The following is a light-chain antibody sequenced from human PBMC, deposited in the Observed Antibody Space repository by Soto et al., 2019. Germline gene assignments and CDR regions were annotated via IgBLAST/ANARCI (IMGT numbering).Light chain of an antibody. V-gene: IGKV3-15*01. CDR2: DAS. CDR1: QSVGSN. Sequence: EIVMTQSPATLSVSPGERATLSCRASQSVGSNLAWYQQKPGQAPRLLIYDASARATGIPARFSGSGSGTAFTLTISSLQSEDFAVYYCQQYNNWPPFTFGPGTKVDLK. J-gene: IGKJ3*01. CDR3: QQYNNWPPFT.